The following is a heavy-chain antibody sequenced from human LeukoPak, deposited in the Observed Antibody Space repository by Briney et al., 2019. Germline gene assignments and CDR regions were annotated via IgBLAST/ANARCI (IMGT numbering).Heavy chain of an antibody. CDR3: ARVAATTRYYYYYYMDV. J-gene: IGHJ6*03. Sequence: GGSLRLSCTASGFIFSSFAMTWVRQAPGKGLEWISAMSGSGGSSKYAGSVKGRFTISRDNFKKTLYLQMNSLRAEDTAVYYCARVAATTRYYYYYYMDVWGKGTTVTVSS. D-gene: IGHD5-12*01. CDR1: GFIFSSFA. V-gene: IGHV3-23*01. CDR2: MSGSGGSS.